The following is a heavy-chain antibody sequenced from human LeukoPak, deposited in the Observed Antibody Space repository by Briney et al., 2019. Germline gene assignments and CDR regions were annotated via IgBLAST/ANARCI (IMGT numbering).Heavy chain of an antibody. V-gene: IGHV1-18*01. CDR1: GYTFTSYG. J-gene: IGHJ4*02. CDR2: ISAYNGNT. D-gene: IGHD6-13*01. CDR3: ARMRPALLAAAGTGFDY. Sequence: ASVKVSCKASGYTFTSYGISWVRQAPGQGLEWMGWISAYNGNTNYAQKLQGRVTMTTDTSTSTAYMELRSLRSDDTAVYYCARMRPALLAAAGTGFDYWGQGTLATVSS.